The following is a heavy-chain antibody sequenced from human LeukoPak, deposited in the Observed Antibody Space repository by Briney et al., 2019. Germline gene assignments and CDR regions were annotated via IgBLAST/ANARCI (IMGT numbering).Heavy chain of an antibody. CDR1: GFTFSSYG. CDR2: ISGDAGRT. CDR3: ARDEVAAAGSSFDY. J-gene: IGHJ4*02. Sequence: GGSLRLSCAASGFTFSSYGMNWVRQAPGKGLEWVSGISGDAGRTYYADSVKGRFTISRDNSKNTLYLQMNSLRAEDTAVYYCARDEVAAAGSSFDYWGQGTLVTVSS. D-gene: IGHD6-13*01. V-gene: IGHV3-23*01.